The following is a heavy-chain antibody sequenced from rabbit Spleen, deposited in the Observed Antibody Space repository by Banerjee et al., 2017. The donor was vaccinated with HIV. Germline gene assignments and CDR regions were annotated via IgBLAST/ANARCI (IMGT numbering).Heavy chain of an antibody. CDR1: GVSFSISSY. CDR2: IDAGSSGFT. Sequence: QSLEESGGDLVKPGASLTLTCTASGVSFSISSYMCWVRQAPGKGLEWIACIDAGSSGFTYFATWAKGRFTISRENAQNTVFLQMTSLTAADTATYFCARDGTGGSYFALWGQGTLVPS. J-gene: IGHJ6*01. V-gene: IGHV1S40*01. D-gene: IGHD8-1*01. CDR3: ARDGTGGSYFAL.